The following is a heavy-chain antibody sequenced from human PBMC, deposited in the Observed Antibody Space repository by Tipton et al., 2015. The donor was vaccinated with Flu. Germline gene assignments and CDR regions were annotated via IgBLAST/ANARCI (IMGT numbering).Heavy chain of an antibody. J-gene: IGHJ4*02. D-gene: IGHD6-19*01. V-gene: IGHV3-53*01. CDR1: GFTVSSNY. CDR2: IYSGGST. Sequence: SLRLSCAASGFTVSSNYMSWVRQAPGKGLEWVSVIYSGGSTYYADSVKGRFTISRDNSKNTLYLQMNSLRAEDTAVYYCARDSRGWYAGLGYWGQGTLVPVSS. CDR3: ARDSRGWYAGLGY.